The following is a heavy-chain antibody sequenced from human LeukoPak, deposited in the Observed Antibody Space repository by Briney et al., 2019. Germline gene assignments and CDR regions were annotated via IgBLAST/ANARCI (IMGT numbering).Heavy chain of an antibody. J-gene: IGHJ4*02. CDR3: AKDGGDIVVVVAATAHYFDY. Sequence: GGSLRLSCVASGFTFSSYEMNWVRQAPGKGLEWVSYISSSGSTIYYADSVKGRFTISRDNAKNSLYLLMNSLRAEDTAVYYCAKDGGDIVVVVAATAHYFDYWGQGTLVTVSS. D-gene: IGHD2-15*01. CDR1: GFTFSSYE. CDR2: ISSSGSTI. V-gene: IGHV3-48*03.